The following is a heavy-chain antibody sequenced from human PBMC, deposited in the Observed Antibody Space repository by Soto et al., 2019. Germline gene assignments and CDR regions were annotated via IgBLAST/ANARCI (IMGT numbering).Heavy chain of an antibody. J-gene: IGHJ6*02. CDR3: AREDDGGDSLDV. CDR1: GGSISTSGYS. CDR2: IHYSGGT. V-gene: IGHV4-39*02. D-gene: IGHD2-21*02. Sequence: SETLSLTCTVSGGSISTSGYSWGWIRQPPGKGLEWIGSIHYSGGTYYNPSLKSRVTMSVDTSKNQFSLHLSSVTAADTAVYFCAREDDGGDSLDVWGQGTTVTVSS.